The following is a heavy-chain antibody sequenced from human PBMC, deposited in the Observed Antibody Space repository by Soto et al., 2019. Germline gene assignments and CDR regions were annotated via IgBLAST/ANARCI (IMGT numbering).Heavy chain of an antibody. CDR2: INFSGIT. D-gene: IGHD3-22*01. J-gene: IGHJ4*02. V-gene: IGHV4-31*03. CDR1: TGSINSDNYY. CDR3: ARGGGYDRSAFPSPNFDY. Sequence: QVQLQESGPGLVKPSQTLSLTCTVPTGSINSDNYYWSWIRQHPGKGLEWIGYINFSGITYFNPSLKGRVTITVDTSGKYFSLKLRSVTAADTAVYYCARGGGYDRSAFPSPNFDYWGQGLLVTVSS.